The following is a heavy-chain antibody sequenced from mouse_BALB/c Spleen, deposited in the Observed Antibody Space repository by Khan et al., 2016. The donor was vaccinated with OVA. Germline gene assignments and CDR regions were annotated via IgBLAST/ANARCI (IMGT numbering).Heavy chain of an antibody. J-gene: IGHJ4*01. CDR3: APTPDVSSDDYAMDY. CDR1: GFNIKDTY. CDR2: IDPANGNT. D-gene: IGHD1-1*01. V-gene: IGHV14-3*02. Sequence: EVQLQQSGAELVKPGASVKLSCTTSGFNIKDTYIHWVKQRPEQGLEWIGRIDPANGNTKYDPKFQGTAAIKTDTSTNTAYLQLSSLTSEDTAVYYCAPTPDVSSDDYAMDYWGQGTSVTVSS.